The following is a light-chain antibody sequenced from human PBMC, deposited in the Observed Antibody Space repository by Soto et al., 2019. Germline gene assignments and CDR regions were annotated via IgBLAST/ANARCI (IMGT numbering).Light chain of an antibody. V-gene: IGLV2-14*01. Sequence: QSALTQPASVSGSPGQSITISCTGTSSDVGGYNHVSWYQHSPDKAPKLILFAVSDRPSGVSHRFSGSKSGNTASLTTSGLQAEDEADYYCCSYTSLSTVVFGGGTKLTVL. CDR2: AVS. CDR1: SSDVGGYNH. J-gene: IGLJ2*01. CDR3: CSYTSLSTVV.